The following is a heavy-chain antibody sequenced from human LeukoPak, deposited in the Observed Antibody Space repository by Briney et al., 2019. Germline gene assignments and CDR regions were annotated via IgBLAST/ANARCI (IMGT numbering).Heavy chain of an antibody. CDR3: ARVSLERQLWLPFDY. J-gene: IGHJ4*02. V-gene: IGHV3-30*03. Sequence: GRSLRLSCAGSGFTFSNYVIHWVRQAPGKGLEWVTAISYDGSLKYYADSVRGRFTISRDNSKNTLYLRMNSLRTDDTAVYYCARVSLERQLWLPFDYWGQGSLVTVSS. D-gene: IGHD5-18*01. CDR2: ISYDGSLK. CDR1: GFTFSNYV.